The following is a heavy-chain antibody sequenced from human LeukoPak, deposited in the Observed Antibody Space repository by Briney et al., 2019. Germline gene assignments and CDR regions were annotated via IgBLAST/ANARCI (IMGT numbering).Heavy chain of an antibody. J-gene: IGHJ4*02. CDR2: ISSSSSYI. V-gene: IGHV3-21*01. Sequence: PGGSLRLSCAASGFTFSSYSMNWVRQAPGKGLEWVSSISSSSSYIYYADSVKGRFTISRDNAKNSLCLQMNSLRAEDTAVYYCAIYYDSSGYYSPFDYWGQGTLVTVSS. D-gene: IGHD3-22*01. CDR1: GFTFSSYS. CDR3: AIYYDSSGYYSPFDY.